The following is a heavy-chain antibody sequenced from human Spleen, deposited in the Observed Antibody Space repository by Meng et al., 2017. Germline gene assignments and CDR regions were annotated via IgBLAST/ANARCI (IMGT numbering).Heavy chain of an antibody. CDR3: AKGYSSGLFWYFDL. Sequence: GGSLRLSCAASGFTFDAFAMHWVRQAPGKALEWVSGISWNSNSIGYADSVKGRFTISRDNAKNSLYLQMNSLRVEDMALYYCAKGYSSGLFWYFDLWGRGTQV. V-gene: IGHV3-9*03. J-gene: IGHJ2*01. CDR2: ISWNSNSI. D-gene: IGHD6-19*01. CDR1: GFTFDAFA.